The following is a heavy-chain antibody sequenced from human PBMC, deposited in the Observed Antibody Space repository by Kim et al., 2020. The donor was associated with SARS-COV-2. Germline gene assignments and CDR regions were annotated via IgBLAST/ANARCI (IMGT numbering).Heavy chain of an antibody. D-gene: IGHD6-6*01. CDR1: GYTFTSYY. J-gene: IGHJ5*02. Sequence: ASVKVSCKASGYTFTSYYMHWVRQAPGQGLEWMGIINPSGGSTSYAQKFQGRVTMTRDTSTSTVYMELSSLRSEDTAVYYCARQSSRGGDWFDPGAREPWSPSPQ. V-gene: IGHV1-46*01. CDR3: ARQSSRGGDWFDP. CDR2: INPSGGST.